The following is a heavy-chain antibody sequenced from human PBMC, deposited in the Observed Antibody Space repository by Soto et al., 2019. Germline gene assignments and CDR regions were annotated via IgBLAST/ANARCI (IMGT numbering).Heavy chain of an antibody. Sequence: EVQLVESGGGLVQPGGSLRLSCAASGFTFSNYWMSWVRQAPGRGLEWVATVKHDGSETYYVDSVKGRFTISRDNAKNSLYLQVNSLRAEDPAVYYCARDIGDLWGRGTLVTVSS. V-gene: IGHV3-7*05. J-gene: IGHJ2*01. CDR3: ARDIGDL. D-gene: IGHD3-10*01. CDR2: VKHDGSET. CDR1: GFTFSNYW.